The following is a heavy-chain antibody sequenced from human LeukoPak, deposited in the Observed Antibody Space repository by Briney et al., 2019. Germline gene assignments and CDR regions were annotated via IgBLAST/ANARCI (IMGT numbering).Heavy chain of an antibody. V-gene: IGHV4-59*01. J-gene: IGHJ6*02. CDR3: ARDPRYDSSGYYSLYGMDV. CDR1: GGSISSYY. D-gene: IGHD3-22*01. CDR2: IYYSGST. Sequence: SETLSLTCTVSGGSISSYYWSWIRQPPGKGLERIGYIYYSGSTNYNPSLKSRVTISVDTSKNQFSLKLSSVTAADTAVYYCARDPRYDSSGYYSLYGMDVWGQGTTVTVSS.